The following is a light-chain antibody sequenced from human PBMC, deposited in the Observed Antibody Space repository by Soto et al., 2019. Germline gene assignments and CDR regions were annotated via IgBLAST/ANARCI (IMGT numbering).Light chain of an antibody. Sequence: QFALTHRPSLSRIPGQRVTISCSASSSKFGSNTVTWYQQRPGTSTKLLIYSNNQRPSVVPDLFSGSKSATSASLAISGLQSEDEADYYCAAWGDSLNGRYVFGTGTKVTVL. CDR3: AAWGDSLNGRYV. J-gene: IGLJ1*01. CDR2: SNN. V-gene: IGLV1-44*01. CDR1: SSKFGSNT.